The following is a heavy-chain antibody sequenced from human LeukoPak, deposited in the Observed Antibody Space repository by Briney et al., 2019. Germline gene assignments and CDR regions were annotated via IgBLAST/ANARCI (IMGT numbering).Heavy chain of an antibody. D-gene: IGHD1-26*01. V-gene: IGHV4-39*01. CDR2: FYYSGFT. J-gene: IGHJ4*02. Sequence: SETLSLTCSVSDDSISRSSYYWGWIRQPPGKGLEWIGTFYYSGFTYYNPSLKNRVTISVDTSKNQFSLKLSSVTAEDTTVYYCARLKVGTTHPDYWGQGTLVTVSS. CDR1: DDSISRSSYY. CDR3: ARLKVGTTHPDY.